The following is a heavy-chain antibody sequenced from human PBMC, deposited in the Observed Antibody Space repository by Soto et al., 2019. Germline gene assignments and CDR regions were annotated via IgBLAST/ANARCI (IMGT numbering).Heavy chain of an antibody. CDR2: INHSGST. Sequence: SETLSLTCAVYGGSFSGYYWSWIRQPPGKGLEWIGEINHSGSTNYNPSLKSRVTISVDTSKNQFSLKLSSVTAADTAVYYCARVESNIVLMVYSNWFDPWGQGTLVTVSP. CDR3: ARVESNIVLMVYSNWFDP. CDR1: GGSFSGYY. J-gene: IGHJ5*02. D-gene: IGHD2-8*01. V-gene: IGHV4-34*01.